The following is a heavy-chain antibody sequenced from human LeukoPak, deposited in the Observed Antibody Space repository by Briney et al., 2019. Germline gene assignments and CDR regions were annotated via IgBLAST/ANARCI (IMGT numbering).Heavy chain of an antibody. D-gene: IGHD1-26*01. CDR2: IYTSGST. Sequence: PSETLSLTCSVSGGSISSYYWSWIRQPAGKGLEWIGRIYTSGSTNYNPSLKSQVTMSVDTSKNQFSLKLSSVTAADTAVYYCARRGRSGSYRTFDIWGQGTMVTVSS. J-gene: IGHJ3*02. V-gene: IGHV4-4*07. CDR3: ARRGRSGSYRTFDI. CDR1: GGSISSYY.